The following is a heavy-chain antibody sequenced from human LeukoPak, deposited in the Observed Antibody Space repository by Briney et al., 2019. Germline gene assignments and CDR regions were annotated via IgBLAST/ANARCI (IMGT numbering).Heavy chain of an antibody. CDR3: AKDDSPDYDILTGFNWFDP. CDR2: IRYDGSNK. V-gene: IGHV3-30*02. J-gene: IGHJ5*02. Sequence: GGSQRLSCAASGFTFSSYGMHWVRQAPGKGLEWVAFIRYDGSNKYYADSVKGRFTISRDNSKNTLYLQMNSLRAEDTAVYYCAKDDSPDYDILTGFNWFDPWGQGTLVTVSS. D-gene: IGHD3-9*01. CDR1: GFTFSSYG.